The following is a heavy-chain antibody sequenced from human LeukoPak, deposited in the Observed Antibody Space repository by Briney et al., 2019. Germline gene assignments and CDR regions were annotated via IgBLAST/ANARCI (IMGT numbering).Heavy chain of an antibody. D-gene: IGHD3-3*01. Sequence: GESLKISCQGSGYRFTIYWIGWVRQMPGKGLEWMGIIYPGDSDTRYSPSFQGQVTISADKSISTAYLQWSSLKASHTAMYYCARQDFWSGPLGYYYYMDVWGKGTTVTVSS. J-gene: IGHJ6*03. CDR2: IYPGDSDT. CDR3: ARQDFWSGPLGYYYYMDV. CDR1: GYRFTIYW. V-gene: IGHV5-51*01.